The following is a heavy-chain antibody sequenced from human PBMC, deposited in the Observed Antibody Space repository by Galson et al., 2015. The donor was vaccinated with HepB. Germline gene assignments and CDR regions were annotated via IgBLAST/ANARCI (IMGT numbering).Heavy chain of an antibody. D-gene: IGHD3-22*01. Sequence: PLSLTCTVSGGSISSGGYYWSWIRQHPGKGLEWIGYIYYSGSTYYNPSLKSRVTISVDTSKNQFSLKLSSVTAADTAVYYCARSRYDSSGYPRPYFDYWGQGTLVTVSS. CDR3: ARSRYDSSGYPRPYFDY. J-gene: IGHJ4*02. CDR1: GGSISSGGYY. CDR2: IYYSGST. V-gene: IGHV4-31*03.